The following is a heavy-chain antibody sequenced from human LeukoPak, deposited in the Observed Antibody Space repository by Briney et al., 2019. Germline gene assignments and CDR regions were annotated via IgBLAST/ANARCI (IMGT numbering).Heavy chain of an antibody. CDR1: GFTFSSYA. CDR3: AKGSGSSWFNYFDN. J-gene: IGHJ4*02. CDR2: ISGSGGST. V-gene: IGHV3-23*01. Sequence: GGSLRLSCAASGFTFSSYAMSWVRQAPGKRLECVSAISGSGGSTYYADSVKGRFTISRDNSKNTLYLQMNSLRAEDTAVYYCAKGSGSSWFNYFDNWGQGTLVTVSS. D-gene: IGHD6-13*01.